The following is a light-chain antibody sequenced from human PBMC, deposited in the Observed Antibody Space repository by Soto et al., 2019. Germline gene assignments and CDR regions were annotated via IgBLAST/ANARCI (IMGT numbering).Light chain of an antibody. V-gene: IGKV1-27*01. CDR1: QGISNY. CDR2: AAS. CDR3: QKYDSAPQT. Sequence: DIQMTQSPSSLSASVGDRVTITCRASQGISNYLAWYQQKPGKVPKLLIYAASTLQSGVPSRYSGSGVGTDFTLTISSLQPDDVASYYCQKYDSAPQTFGQGTKVEIK. J-gene: IGKJ1*01.